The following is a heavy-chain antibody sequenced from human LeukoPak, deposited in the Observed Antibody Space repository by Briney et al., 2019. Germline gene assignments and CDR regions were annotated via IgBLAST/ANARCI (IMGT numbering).Heavy chain of an antibody. CDR3: ARGGAARLHFQN. V-gene: IGHV4-59*01. CDR2: VYHSGST. Sequence: SETLSLTCTVSGGSISTYYWNWIRQPPGKGLEWIGYVYHSGSTNHNPSLQSRVTISVDTSKNQFSLNLNSVTAADTAVYYCARGGAARLHFQNWGQGTLVTVSS. D-gene: IGHD6-6*01. J-gene: IGHJ1*01. CDR1: GGSISTYY.